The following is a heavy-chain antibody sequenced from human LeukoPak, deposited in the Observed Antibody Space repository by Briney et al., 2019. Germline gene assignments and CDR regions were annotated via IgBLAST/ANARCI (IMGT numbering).Heavy chain of an antibody. CDR3: AREPSYYHDSSLVNAFDI. D-gene: IGHD3-22*01. CDR2: IYYSGST. CDR1: GGSISSGDYY. J-gene: IGHJ3*02. Sequence: SETLSLTCTVSGGSISSGDYYWSWIRQPPGKGLEWIVYIYYSGSTYYNPSLKSRVTISVDTSKNQFSLKLSSVTAADTAVYYCAREPSYYHDSSLVNAFDIWGQGTMVTVSS. V-gene: IGHV4-30-4*01.